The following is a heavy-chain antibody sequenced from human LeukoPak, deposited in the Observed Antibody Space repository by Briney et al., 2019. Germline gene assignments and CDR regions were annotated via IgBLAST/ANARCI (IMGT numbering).Heavy chain of an antibody. D-gene: IGHD2-15*01. CDR1: GFTFSDYY. J-gene: IGHJ6*02. CDR2: ISSSSSYT. CDR3: ARDAASYCSGGSCYHDYYYYGMDV. Sequence: GGSLRLSCAASGFTFSDYYMSWIRQAPGKGLEWVSYISSSSSYTNYADSVKGRFTISRDNATNSLYLQMNSLRAEDTAVYYCARDAASYCSGGSCYHDYYYYGMDVWGQGTTVTVSS. V-gene: IGHV3-11*06.